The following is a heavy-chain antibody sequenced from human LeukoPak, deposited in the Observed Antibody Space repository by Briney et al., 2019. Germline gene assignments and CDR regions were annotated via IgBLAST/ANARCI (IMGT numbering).Heavy chain of an antibody. V-gene: IGHV3-23*01. CDR2: ISGSGGST. CDR1: GSTFSSYA. J-gene: IGHJ4*02. CDR3: AKGRYYYDSSGYDY. D-gene: IGHD3-22*01. Sequence: PGGSLRLSCAASGSTFSSYAMSWVRQAPGKGLEWVSAISGSGGSTYYADSVKGRFTISRDNSKNTLYLQMNSLRAEDTAVYYCAKGRYYYDSSGYDYWGQGTLVTVSS.